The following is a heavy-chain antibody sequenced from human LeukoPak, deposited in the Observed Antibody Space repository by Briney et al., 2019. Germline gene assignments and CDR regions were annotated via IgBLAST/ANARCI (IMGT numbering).Heavy chain of an antibody. Sequence: ASVKLSCRASGGTFSSYAISWVRQAPGQGLEWLGGIISISPTANYAQKFQDRVTMNMDESTTTAFMELSSLRSDDTAVYYCARGLVSGTTLVTWFDTWGQGTLVTVSS. CDR2: IISISPTA. D-gene: IGHD5-18*01. CDR3: ARGLVSGTTLVTWFDT. CDR1: GGTFSSYA. V-gene: IGHV1-69*05. J-gene: IGHJ5*02.